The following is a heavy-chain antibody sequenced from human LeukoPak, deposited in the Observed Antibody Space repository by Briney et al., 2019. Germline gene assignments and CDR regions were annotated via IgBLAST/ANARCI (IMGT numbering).Heavy chain of an antibody. CDR1: GDSISTSRYY. CDR2: INYSGST. CDR3: AKDRSIAAADY. J-gene: IGHJ4*02. Sequence: SETLSLTCIVSGDSISTSRYYWGWIRQPPGKGLEWIGTINYSGSTYYNPSLKSRVTISVDTSKNHFSLKLSSVTAADTAVYYCAKDRSIAAADYWGQGTLVTVSS. V-gene: IGHV4-39*07. D-gene: IGHD6-13*01.